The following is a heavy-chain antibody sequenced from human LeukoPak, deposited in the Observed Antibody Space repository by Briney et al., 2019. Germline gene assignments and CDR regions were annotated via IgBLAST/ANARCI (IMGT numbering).Heavy chain of an antibody. CDR2: ISSSSSYI. Sequence: GGSLRLSCAASGFTFSSYSMNWVRQAPGRGLEWVSSISSSSSYIYYADSVKGRFTISRDNAKNSLYLQTNSLRAEDTAVYYCARGSSGWFHFDYWGQGTLVTVSS. CDR3: ARGSSGWFHFDY. D-gene: IGHD6-19*01. V-gene: IGHV3-21*01. CDR1: GFTFSSYS. J-gene: IGHJ4*02.